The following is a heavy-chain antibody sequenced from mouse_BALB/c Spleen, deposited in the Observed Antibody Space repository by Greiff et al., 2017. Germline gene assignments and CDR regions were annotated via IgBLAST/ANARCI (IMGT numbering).Heavy chain of an antibody. CDR1: GYTFTSYW. CDR2: IYPSDSYT. D-gene: IGHD2-4*01. J-gene: IGHJ3*01. CDR3: TTHYDYDVTWFAY. V-gene: IGHV1-69*02. Sequence: QVQLQQSGAELVRPGASVKLSCKASGYTFTSYWINWVKQRPGQGLEWIGNIYPSDSYTNYNQKFKDKATLTVDKSSSTAYMQLSSPTSEDSAVYYCTTHYDYDVTWFAYWGQGTLVTVSA.